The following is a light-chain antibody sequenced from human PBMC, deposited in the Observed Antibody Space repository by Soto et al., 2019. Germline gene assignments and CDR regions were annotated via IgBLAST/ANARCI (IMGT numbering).Light chain of an antibody. CDR1: QSISSIY. CDR2: GAS. Sequence: EIVLKQSPGTLSLSPGEGATLSCRASQSISSIYLAWYQQKPGQAPRPLIYGASSRATGIPDRFSGSGSGTDFTLPISRLEPEDFEVYYCQQYGSSPWPFGQGTKVDIK. V-gene: IGKV3-20*01. J-gene: IGKJ1*01. CDR3: QQYGSSPWP.